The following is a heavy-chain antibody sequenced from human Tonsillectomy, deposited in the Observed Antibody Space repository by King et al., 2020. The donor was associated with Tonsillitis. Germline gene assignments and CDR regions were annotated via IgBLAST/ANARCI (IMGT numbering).Heavy chain of an antibody. J-gene: IGHJ5*02. CDR2: IYYSGST. D-gene: IGHD2-15*01. Sequence: VQLQESGPGLVKPSETLSLTCTVSGGSISSYYWSWIRQPPGKGLEWIGYIYYSGSTNYNPSLKSRVAISVDTSKNQFSLKLSSVTAADTAVYYCARTHTWHWWLNWFDPWGQGTLVTVSS. CDR3: ARTHTWHWWLNWFDP. CDR1: GGSISSYY. V-gene: IGHV4-59*08.